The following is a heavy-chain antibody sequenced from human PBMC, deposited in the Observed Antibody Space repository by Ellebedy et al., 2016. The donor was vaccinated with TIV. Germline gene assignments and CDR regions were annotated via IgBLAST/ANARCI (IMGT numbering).Heavy chain of an antibody. CDR3: ARENYFGSGILAAYDV. V-gene: IGHV3-30*04. Sequence: PGGSLRLSCAASGFTFRNYAMNWVRQAPGKGLEWMAVISNDGSTKYYADSVKGRFTISRDNSKDTVHLQMNSLRAEDTAIFYCARENYFGSGILAAYDVWGLGTMVTVSS. J-gene: IGHJ3*01. CDR1: GFTFRNYA. CDR2: ISNDGSTK. D-gene: IGHD3-10*01.